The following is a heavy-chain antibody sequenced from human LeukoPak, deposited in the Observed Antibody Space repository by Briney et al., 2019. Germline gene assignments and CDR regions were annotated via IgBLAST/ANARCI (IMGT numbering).Heavy chain of an antibody. D-gene: IGHD5-18*01. Sequence: SETLSLTCAVYGGSFSGYYWSWIRQPPGKGVEWIGEINHSGSTNYNPSLKSRVTISVDTSKNQFSLKLSSVTAADTAVYYCAREVGGYSYGSGTYYFDYWGQGTLVTVSS. V-gene: IGHV4-34*01. CDR2: INHSGST. CDR3: AREVGGYSYGSGTYYFDY. J-gene: IGHJ4*02. CDR1: GGSFSGYY.